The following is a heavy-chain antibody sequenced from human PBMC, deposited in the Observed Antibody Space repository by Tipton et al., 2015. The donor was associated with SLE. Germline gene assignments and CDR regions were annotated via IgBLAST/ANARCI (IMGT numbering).Heavy chain of an antibody. J-gene: IGHJ4*02. CDR2: ISGSGGST. CDR3: AKIGGELRFLEWFPYFDY. CDR1: GFTFSSYA. D-gene: IGHD3-3*01. Sequence: SLRLSCAASGFTFSSYAMHWVRQAPGKGLEWVSAISGSGGSTYCADSVKGRFTISRDNSKNTLYLQMNSLRAEDTAVYYCAKIGGELRFLEWFPYFDYWGQGTLVTVSS. V-gene: IGHV3-23*01.